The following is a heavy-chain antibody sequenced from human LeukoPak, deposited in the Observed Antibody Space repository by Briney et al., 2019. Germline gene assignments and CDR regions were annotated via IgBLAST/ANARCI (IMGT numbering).Heavy chain of an antibody. D-gene: IGHD3-22*01. CDR2: VDPEDGET. V-gene: IGHV1-69-2*01. Sequence: ASVKVSCKASGYTFTDYYIHWVQQAPGQGLEWMGRVDPEDGETKYAEKFQGRVTIIADTSTDTAYMELSSLRSNDTALYYCTTEGDYYDTQRHPCGQGTLVTVSS. CDR3: TTEGDYYDTQRHP. J-gene: IGHJ5*02. CDR1: GYTFTDYY.